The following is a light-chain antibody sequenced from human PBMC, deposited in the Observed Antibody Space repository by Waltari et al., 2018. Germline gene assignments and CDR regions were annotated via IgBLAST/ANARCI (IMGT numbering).Light chain of an antibody. CDR3: MQRLEFPYT. V-gene: IGKV2-40*01. CDR2: TLS. CDR1: QSLLNSEDGFTY. Sequence: DIVMTQTPLSLPVTPGEPAPMSRASSQSLLNSEDGFTYLDWFLQKPGQSPRLLISTLSYRASGVPDWFIGTGSGSNFSLKISRVEAEDVGIYYCMQRLEFPYTFGQGTRL. J-gene: IGKJ2*01.